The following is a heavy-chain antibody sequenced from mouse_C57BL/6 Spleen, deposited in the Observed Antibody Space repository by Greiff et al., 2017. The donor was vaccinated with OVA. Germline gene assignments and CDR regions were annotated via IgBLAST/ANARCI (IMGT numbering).Heavy chain of an antibody. J-gene: IGHJ4*01. D-gene: IGHD2-4*01. CDR3: ARGDDYDDYYAMDY. CDR1: GYTFTDYN. CDR2: INPNNGGT. V-gene: IGHV1-22*01. Sequence: VQLQQSGPELVKPGASVKMSCKASGYTFTDYNMHWVKQSHGKSLEWIGYINPNNGGTSYNQKFKGKATLTVNKSSSTAYMERRSLTSEDSAVYYCARGDDYDDYYAMDYWGQGTSVTVSS.